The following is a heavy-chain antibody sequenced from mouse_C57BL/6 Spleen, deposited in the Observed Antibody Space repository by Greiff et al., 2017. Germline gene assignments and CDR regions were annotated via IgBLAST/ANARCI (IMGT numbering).Heavy chain of an antibody. D-gene: IGHD1-1*01. V-gene: IGHV1-80*01. CDR2: IYPGDGDT. Sequence: QVQLQQSGAELVKPGASVQISCKASGYAFSSYWMNWVKQRPGKGLEWIGQIYPGDGDTNYNGKFKGKATLTADKSSSTAYMQLSSLTSEDSAVYFCARGDYYGKYYAMDYWGQGTSVTVSS. CDR1: GYAFSSYW. J-gene: IGHJ4*01. CDR3: ARGDYYGKYYAMDY.